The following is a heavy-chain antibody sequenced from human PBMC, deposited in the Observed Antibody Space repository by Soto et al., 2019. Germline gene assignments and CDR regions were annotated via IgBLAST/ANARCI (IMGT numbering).Heavy chain of an antibody. V-gene: IGHV3-30*18. CDR3: AKGPTGIGLG. CDR1: GFTFSSYG. Sequence: QVQLVESGGGVVQPGRSLRLSCAASGFTFSSYGMHWVRQAPGKGLEWVAVISYDGSNKYYADSVKGRFTISRDNSKNTLYLQMNSLRAEDTAVYYCAKGPTGIGLGWGQGPLVTVSS. J-gene: IGHJ4*02. CDR2: ISYDGSNK. D-gene: IGHD4-17*01.